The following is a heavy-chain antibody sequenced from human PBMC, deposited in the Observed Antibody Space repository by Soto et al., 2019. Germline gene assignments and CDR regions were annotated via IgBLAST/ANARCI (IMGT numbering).Heavy chain of an antibody. CDR2: IYPGDSDT. D-gene: IGHD2-2*01. CDR3: ARGYCTTTICDPWFDP. V-gene: IGHV5-51*01. CDR1: GYAFTSYW. Sequence: PGESLKISCTGSGYAFTSYWIAWVRQMPGKGLEWMGIIYPGDSDTRYSPSFQGQVTISADKSITTAYLPWSSLKASDTAMYYCARGYCTTTICDPWFDPWGQGTLVTV. J-gene: IGHJ5*02.